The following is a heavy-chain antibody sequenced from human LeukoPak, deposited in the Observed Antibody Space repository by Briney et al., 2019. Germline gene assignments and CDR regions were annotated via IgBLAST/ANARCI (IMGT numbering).Heavy chain of an antibody. V-gene: IGHV3-66*01. D-gene: IGHD1-26*01. J-gene: IGHJ3*02. CDR3: ARVYYSGTYSDAFDI. CDR1: GFTVSSNF. CDR2: IYSGGST. Sequence: GGSLRLSCAASGFTVSSNFMSWVRQAPGKGLEWVSVIYSGGSTYYSDSVKGRFTISRDNSKNTLYLQMNSLRAEDTAVYYCARVYYSGTYSDAFDIWGQGTMVTVSS.